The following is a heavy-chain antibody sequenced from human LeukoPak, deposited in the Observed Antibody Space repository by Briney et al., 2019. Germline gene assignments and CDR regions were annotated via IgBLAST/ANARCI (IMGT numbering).Heavy chain of an antibody. J-gene: IGHJ1*01. D-gene: IGHD3-22*01. CDR1: GVSINIYY. Sequence: SETLSPTCNVSGVSINIYYWSWLRQTPGKGLEWIGRSHGSGSTNYNPSLKNRVTISIDKSKKSLSLSLTSVTAADTALYFCARDGDYDSGVFDVWGQGTMVTVSS. CDR2: SHGSGST. V-gene: IGHV4-4*07. CDR3: ARDGDYDSGVFDV.